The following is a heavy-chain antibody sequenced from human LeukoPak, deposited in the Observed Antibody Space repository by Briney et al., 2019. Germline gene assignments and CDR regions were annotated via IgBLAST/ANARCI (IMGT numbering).Heavy chain of an antibody. V-gene: IGHV3-23*01. CDR3: ARNQQLGGHSYYYYGMDV. CDR2: ISGGGVTT. Sequence: GGSLRLSCVGSGFTSIAYALTWARQAPGKGMEWVSGISGGGVTTYYADSVKGRFTISRDNSKNTLYLQMNSLRADDTAIYYCARNQQLGGHSYYYYGMDVWGQGTTVTVSS. J-gene: IGHJ6*02. CDR1: GFTSIAYA. D-gene: IGHD3-16*01.